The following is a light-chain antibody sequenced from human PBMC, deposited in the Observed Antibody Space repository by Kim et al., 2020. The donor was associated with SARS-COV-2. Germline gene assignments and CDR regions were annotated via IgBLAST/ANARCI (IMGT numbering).Light chain of an antibody. J-gene: IGLJ2*01. Sequence: SSELTQDPAVSVALGQTVKITCQGDSLRRYYASWYQQKPGQAPVLVIYGKNNRPSGIPDRLSGSTSGNTASLTITGAQAEDEADYYCNSRGSSGYVLFGGGTKLTVL. V-gene: IGLV3-19*01. CDR1: SLRRYY. CDR2: GKN. CDR3: NSRGSSGYVL.